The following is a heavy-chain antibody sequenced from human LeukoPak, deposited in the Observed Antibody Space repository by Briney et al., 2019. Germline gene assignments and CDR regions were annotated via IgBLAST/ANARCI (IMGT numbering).Heavy chain of an antibody. Sequence: GGSLRLSCAASGFTVSSNYMSWVRQAPGKGLEWVANIKQDGSEKYYVDSVKGRFTISRDNAKNSLYLQMNSLRAEDTAVYYCARDRSPVDYWGQGTLVTVSS. CDR2: IKQDGSEK. V-gene: IGHV3-7*01. D-gene: IGHD1-26*01. CDR3: ARDRSPVDY. CDR1: GFTVSSNY. J-gene: IGHJ4*02.